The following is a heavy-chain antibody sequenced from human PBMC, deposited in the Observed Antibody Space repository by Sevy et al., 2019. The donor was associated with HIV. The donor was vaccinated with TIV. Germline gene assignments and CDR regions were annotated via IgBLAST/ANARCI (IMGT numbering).Heavy chain of an antibody. D-gene: IGHD3-3*01. CDR2: ISSDGVST. V-gene: IGHV3-64D*06. CDR1: GFSFSNSA. CDR3: VKDPDYNFWRGDYGMDV. Sequence: GGSLRLSCSGSGFSFSNSAMNWVRQTPGKGLKYVSAISSDGVSTYYTDSVRGRFTISRDNSKNTLYLQMSSVRVEDSAVYYCVKDPDYNFWRGDYGMDVWGQGTTVTVSS. J-gene: IGHJ6*02.